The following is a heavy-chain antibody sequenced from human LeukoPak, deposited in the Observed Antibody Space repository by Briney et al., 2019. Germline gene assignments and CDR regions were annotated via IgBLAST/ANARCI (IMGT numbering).Heavy chain of an antibody. CDR1: GFTFSSYS. J-gene: IGHJ4*02. Sequence: PGGSLRLSCAASGFTFSSYSMNWVRQAPGKGLEWVANIKQDGSEKYYVDSVKGRFTISRDNAKNSLYLQMNSLRAEDTAVYYCAKGYYSSSSDYWGQGTLVTVSS. D-gene: IGHD6-13*01. CDR2: IKQDGSEK. V-gene: IGHV3-7*01. CDR3: AKGYYSSSSDY.